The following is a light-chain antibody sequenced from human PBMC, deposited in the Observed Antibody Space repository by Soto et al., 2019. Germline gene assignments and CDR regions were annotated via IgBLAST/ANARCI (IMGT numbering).Light chain of an antibody. Sequence: EIVLTQSPATLSLSPGERATLSCRASQSVSRNLAWYQQKPGQAPRLLINDASNRATGIPARFSGSGSGTDFTLTISSLQPEDFAIYYCQQRSNLPLTFGGGTKLEIK. CDR3: QQRSNLPLT. V-gene: IGKV3-11*01. J-gene: IGKJ4*01. CDR1: QSVSRN. CDR2: DAS.